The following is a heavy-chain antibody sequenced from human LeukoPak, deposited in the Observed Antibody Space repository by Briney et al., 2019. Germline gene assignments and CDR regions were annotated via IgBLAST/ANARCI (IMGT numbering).Heavy chain of an antibody. D-gene: IGHD1-20*01. CDR2: IFHTGGT. V-gene: IGHV4-38-2*02. Sequence: SETLSLTCTVSGDSISSGNYWGWIRQPPGKGLEWIGSIFHTGGTYFNLSLKSRVTISVDTSKNQFSLKLSSVTAADTAVYYCASLGFNWNDAAYFDYWGQGTLVTVSS. CDR3: ASLGFNWNDAAYFDY. J-gene: IGHJ4*02. CDR1: GDSISSGNY.